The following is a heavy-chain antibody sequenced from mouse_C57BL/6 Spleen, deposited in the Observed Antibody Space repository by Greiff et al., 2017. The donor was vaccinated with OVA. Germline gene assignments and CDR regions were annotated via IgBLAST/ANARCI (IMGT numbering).Heavy chain of an antibody. V-gene: IGHV3-6*01. CDR2: ISYDGSN. D-gene: IGHD4-1*01. CDR1: GYSITSGYY. J-gene: IGHJ2*01. CDR3: ARGELGPVYYFDY. Sequence: EVKLQESGPGLVKPSQSLSLTCSVTGYSITSGYYWNWIRQFPGNKLEWMGYISYDGSNNYNPSLKNRISITRDTSKNQFFLKLNSVTTEDTATYYCARGELGPVYYFDYWGQGTTLTVSS.